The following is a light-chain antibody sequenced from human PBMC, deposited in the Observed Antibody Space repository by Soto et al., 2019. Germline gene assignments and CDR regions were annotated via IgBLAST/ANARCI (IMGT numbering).Light chain of an antibody. CDR2: GAS. V-gene: IGKV3-20*01. CDR3: QQYGGVPYT. Sequence: EFVLTQSPVTLSLSLGQRATRSCRASESISRDYLAWYQQRLGQAPRLLIYGASTGATGIPDRFSGSGSGTDFTLTISRLEPEDFAIYYCQQYGGVPYTFGQGTKLEIK. J-gene: IGKJ2*01. CDR1: ESISRDY.